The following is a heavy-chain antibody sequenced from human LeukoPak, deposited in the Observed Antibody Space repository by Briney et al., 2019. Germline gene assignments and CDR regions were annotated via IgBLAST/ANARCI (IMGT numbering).Heavy chain of an antibody. CDR2: IYYSGST. CDR3: TRARVFWFDR. J-gene: IGHJ5*02. CDR1: GGSISSHY. D-gene: IGHD3-10*01. Sequence: SENLSLTCTVSGGSISSHYWSWIRQPPGKGLEWIGYIYYSGSTNYNPSLKSRVTISVDTSKNQFSLKLSSVTAADTAVYYCTRARVFWFDRWGQGTLVTVSS. V-gene: IGHV4-59*11.